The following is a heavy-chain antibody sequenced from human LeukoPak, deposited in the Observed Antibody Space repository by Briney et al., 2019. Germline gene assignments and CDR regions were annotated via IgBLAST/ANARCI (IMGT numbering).Heavy chain of an antibody. CDR3: AIDHSSWELPSDY. CDR1: GFTFSSYW. V-gene: IGHV3-74*01. D-gene: IGHD6-13*01. CDR2: INSDGSTT. Sequence: GGSLRLSCAASGFTFSSYWMHWVRQAPGKGLVWVSRINSDGSTTSYADSVKGRFTISRDNAKNTLYLQMNSLRAEDTAVYYCAIDHSSWELPSDYWGQGTLVTVSS. J-gene: IGHJ4*02.